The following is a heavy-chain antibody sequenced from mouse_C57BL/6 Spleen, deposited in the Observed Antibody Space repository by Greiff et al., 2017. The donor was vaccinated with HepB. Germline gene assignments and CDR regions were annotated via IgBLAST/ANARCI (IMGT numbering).Heavy chain of an antibody. CDR3: ARSDDGYSSWFAY. J-gene: IGHJ3*01. CDR2: IHPNSGST. V-gene: IGHV1-64*01. CDR1: GYTFTSYW. Sequence: QVQLQQSGAELVKPGASVKLSCKASGYTFTSYWMHWVKQRPGQGLEWIGMIHPNSGSTNYNEKFKSKATLTVDKSSSTAYMQLSSLTSEDSAVYYCARSDDGYSSWFAYWGQGTLVTVSA. D-gene: IGHD2-3*01.